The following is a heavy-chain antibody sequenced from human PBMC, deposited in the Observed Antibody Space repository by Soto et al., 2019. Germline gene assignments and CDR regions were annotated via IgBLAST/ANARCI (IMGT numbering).Heavy chain of an antibody. J-gene: IGHJ4*02. Sequence: PWGSMELSCAACGFTFKTSAITWVRQAPGRGLEWVSTILHDETPFYTDSVKGRFTISRDNVRGTLYLQMNGLRVEDAALYYCAKDLFPTSGQRFFFESWGQASLVTVPS. CDR3: AKDLFPTSGQRFFFES. CDR1: GFTFKTSA. D-gene: IGHD2-21*01. V-gene: IGHV3-23*01. CDR2: ILHDETP.